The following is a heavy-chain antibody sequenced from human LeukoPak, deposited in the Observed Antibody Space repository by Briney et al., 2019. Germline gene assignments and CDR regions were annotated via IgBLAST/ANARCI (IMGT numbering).Heavy chain of an antibody. J-gene: IGHJ5*02. Sequence: SETLSLTCSVSGGSIGPYYWSWIRQPPGKGLEWIGYIYYLGTTEYNPSLKSRVNISADTSKNEVSLRLSSVTAADTAVYYCARHFDRKNWIDPWGQGALVTVSS. V-gene: IGHV4-59*08. CDR3: ARHFDRKNWIDP. CDR2: IYYLGTT. CDR1: GGSIGPYY.